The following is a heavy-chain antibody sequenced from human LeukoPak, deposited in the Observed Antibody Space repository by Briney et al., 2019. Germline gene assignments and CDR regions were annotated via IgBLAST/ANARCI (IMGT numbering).Heavy chain of an antibody. D-gene: IGHD6-6*01. V-gene: IGHV1-2*02. CDR2: INPNSGGT. J-gene: IGHJ3*01. CDR3: AREGASSSSCAFDF. Sequence: ASVKVSCKASGYIFTGYYMHWVRQAPGQGLEWMGWINPNSGGTNYAQKFQGRVTMTRDTSISTAYMELSRLRSDDTAVYYCAREGASSSSCAFDFWGQGTMVTVSS. CDR1: GYIFTGYY.